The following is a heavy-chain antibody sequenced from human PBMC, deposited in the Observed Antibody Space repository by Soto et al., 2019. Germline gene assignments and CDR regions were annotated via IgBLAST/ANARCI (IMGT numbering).Heavy chain of an antibody. CDR2: IIPIFGTA. CDR3: SRERYNWNYGGFDY. D-gene: IGHD1-7*01. V-gene: IGHV1-69*06. Sequence: QVQLVQSGAEVKKPGSSVKVSCKASGGTFSSYAISWVRQAPGKGLEWMGGIIPIFGTANYAQKFQGRVTITADKSTSTAYMELSSLRSEDTAVYYCSRERYNWNYGGFDYWGQGTLVTVSS. CDR1: GGTFSSYA. J-gene: IGHJ4*02.